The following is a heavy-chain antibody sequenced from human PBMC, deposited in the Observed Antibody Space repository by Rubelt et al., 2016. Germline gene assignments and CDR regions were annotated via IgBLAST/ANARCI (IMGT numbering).Heavy chain of an antibody. CDR3: ARARLQLWAFDY. J-gene: IGHJ4*02. CDR1: GGSISSYY. CDR2: IYYSGST. Sequence: QVQLQESGPGLVKPSETLSLTCTVSGGSISSYYWSWIRQPPGKGLEWIGYIYYSGSTNYNPSLKSRVTISVDTSKNQCSLKRSSVTAADTAVYYCARARLQLWAFDYWGQGTLVTVSS. V-gene: IGHV4-59*01. D-gene: IGHD5-18*01.